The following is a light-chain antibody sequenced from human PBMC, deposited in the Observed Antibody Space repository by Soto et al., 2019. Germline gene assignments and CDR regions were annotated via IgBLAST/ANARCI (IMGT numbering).Light chain of an antibody. CDR1: QSISSW. Sequence: DIQMTQSPSTLSASVGDRVTITCRASQSISSWLAWDQHKPVKAPTLRIYESSSLESGAPSRFSGSGSGTEFTLTISSLQPDDFATYSCPQYNSYALTFGQGTKLEIK. CDR3: PQYNSYALT. V-gene: IGKV1-5*01. CDR2: ESS. J-gene: IGKJ2*01.